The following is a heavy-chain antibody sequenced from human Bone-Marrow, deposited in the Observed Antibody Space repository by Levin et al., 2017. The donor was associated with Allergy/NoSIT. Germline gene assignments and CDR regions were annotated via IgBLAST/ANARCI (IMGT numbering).Heavy chain of an antibody. CDR2: IIPGNGHT. V-gene: IGHV1-3*01. J-gene: IGHJ6*02. Sequence: VASVKVSCEASGYSFNFYTIHWVRQAPGQSLEWMGWIIPGNGHTRYSHNFQGRVTITSDTSASTAYMDLSSLRSEDTAVYYCARGDFWSGSYDGDKYYAMDVWGQGTTVTVAS. D-gene: IGHD3-3*01. CDR3: ARGDFWSGSYDGDKYYAMDV. CDR1: GYSFNFYT.